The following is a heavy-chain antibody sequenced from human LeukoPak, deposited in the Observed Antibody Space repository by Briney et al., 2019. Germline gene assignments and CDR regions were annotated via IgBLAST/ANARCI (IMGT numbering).Heavy chain of an antibody. CDR3: ASEGTIFGVISVGWFDP. CDR1: GGSISSSSYY. CDR2: INYSGST. D-gene: IGHD3-3*01. Sequence: PSETLSLTCTVSGGSISSSSYYWGWIRQPPGKGLEWIGSINYSGSTYYSPSLKSRVTISVDTSKNQFSLKLRSVTAADTSVYYCASEGTIFGVISVGWFDPWGQGTLVTVSS. V-gene: IGHV4-39*01. J-gene: IGHJ5*02.